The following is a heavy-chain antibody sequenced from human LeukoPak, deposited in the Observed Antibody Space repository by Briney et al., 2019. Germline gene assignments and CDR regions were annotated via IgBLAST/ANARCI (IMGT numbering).Heavy chain of an antibody. D-gene: IGHD2-21*02. CDR2: ISSSSSTI. V-gene: IGHV3-48*01. CDR1: GFTFSSYS. Sequence: GGSLRLSCAASGFTFSSYSMNWVRQAPGKGLEWVSYISSSSSTIYYADSVKGRFTISRDNAKNSLYLQMNSLRAEDTAVYYCARDPVVTAIGFDYWGQGTLVTVSS. J-gene: IGHJ4*02. CDR3: ARDPVVTAIGFDY.